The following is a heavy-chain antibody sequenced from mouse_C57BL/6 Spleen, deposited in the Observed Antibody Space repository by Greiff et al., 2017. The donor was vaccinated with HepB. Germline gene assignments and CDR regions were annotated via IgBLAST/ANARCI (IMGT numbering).Heavy chain of an antibody. V-gene: IGHV1-26*01. D-gene: IGHD1-1*01. Sequence: EVQLQQSGPELVKPGASVKISCKASGYTFTDYYMNWVKQSHGKSLEWIGDINPNNGGTSYNQKFKGKATLTVDKSSSTAYMELRSLTSEDSSVYYCARRDYYGREDFDYWGQGTTLTVSS. CDR1: GYTFTDYY. CDR2: INPNNGGT. J-gene: IGHJ2*01. CDR3: ARRDYYGREDFDY.